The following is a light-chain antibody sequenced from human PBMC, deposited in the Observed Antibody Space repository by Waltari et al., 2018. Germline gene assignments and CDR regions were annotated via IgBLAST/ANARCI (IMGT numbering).Light chain of an antibody. V-gene: IGKV3-15*01. J-gene: IGKJ2*01. CDR1: QSIARN. Sequence: EILMTQSPPTLSVSPGERATLSCRASQSIARNLAWYQQKPGQAPRLLIYGASTRATAVPGRSSGSAAGTECTLTIQSLQSEDFAVYYCQQYHNLRTFGHGTKLEIK. CDR2: GAS. CDR3: QQYHNLRT.